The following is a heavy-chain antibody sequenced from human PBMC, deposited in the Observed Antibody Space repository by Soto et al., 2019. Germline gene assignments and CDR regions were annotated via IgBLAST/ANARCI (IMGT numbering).Heavy chain of an antibody. V-gene: IGHV3-53*01. CDR3: AKKGSPSGDHTNWYFDL. CDR1: GLTVSSNY. J-gene: IGHJ2*01. D-gene: IGHD7-27*01. Sequence: PGGSLRLSCVVSGLTVSSNYMSWVRQAPGKGLEWVSFIYSDGSTYYADSVKGRFTISRDNSQNTLSLQMDSLSADDTAVYFCAKKGSPSGDHTNWYFDLWGRGTLVTVSS. CDR2: IYSDGST.